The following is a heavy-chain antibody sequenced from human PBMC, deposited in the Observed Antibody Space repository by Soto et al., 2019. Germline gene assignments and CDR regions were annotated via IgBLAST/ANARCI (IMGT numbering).Heavy chain of an antibody. CDR2: INPHGGST. Sequence: VASVKVSCKXPRDTFTSYYINWVRQAPGQGLEWMGVINPHGGSTAYAQKFKGRVTLTRDTSASTVYMEVSSLTSEDTAMYYCARSSGGNFGILIEGTNWFAPWGQGTLVTVS. CDR3: ARSSGGNFGILIEGTNWFAP. D-gene: IGHD1-26*01. J-gene: IGHJ5*02. CDR1: RDTFTSYY. V-gene: IGHV1-46*01.